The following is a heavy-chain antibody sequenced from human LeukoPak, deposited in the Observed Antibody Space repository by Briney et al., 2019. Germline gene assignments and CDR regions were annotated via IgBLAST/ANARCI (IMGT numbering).Heavy chain of an antibody. Sequence: ASVKVSCKASGYTFTGYYMHWVRQAPGQGLEWMGWINPNSGGTNYAQKFQGWVTMTRDTSISTAYMELSRLRSDDTAVYYCARENMIAAAGYDYWGQGTLVTVSS. CDR1: GYTFTGYY. CDR3: ARENMIAAAGYDY. D-gene: IGHD6-13*01. CDR2: INPNSGGT. V-gene: IGHV1-2*04. J-gene: IGHJ4*02.